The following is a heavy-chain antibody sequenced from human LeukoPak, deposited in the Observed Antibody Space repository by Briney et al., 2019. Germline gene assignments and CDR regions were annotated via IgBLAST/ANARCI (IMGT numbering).Heavy chain of an antibody. CDR3: ARVRSSGYYSGFDY. V-gene: IGHV3-21*01. D-gene: IGHD3-22*01. CDR1: GFTFSSYS. CDR2: ISSSSSYI. J-gene: IGHJ4*02. Sequence: PGGSLRLSCAASGFTFSSYSMNWVRQAPGKGLEWVSSISSSSSYIYYADSVKGRFTISRDNAKNSLYLQMNSLRAEDTAVYYCARVRSSGYYSGFDYWGQGTLVTVSS.